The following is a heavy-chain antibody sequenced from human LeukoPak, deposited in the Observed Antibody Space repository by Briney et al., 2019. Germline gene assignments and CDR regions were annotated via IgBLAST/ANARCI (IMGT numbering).Heavy chain of an antibody. D-gene: IGHD1-26*01. V-gene: IGHV4-31*03. CDR3: ARGGSYFPTDY. J-gene: IGHJ4*02. CDR1: GGSISSGGYN. Sequence: SETLSLTCTVSGGSISSGGYNWSWIRQHPGKGLECIGYIYYSGSTYYNPSLKSRVTISVDTSKNQFSLKLSSVTAADTAVYYCARGGSYFPTDYWGQGTLVTVSS. CDR2: IYYSGST.